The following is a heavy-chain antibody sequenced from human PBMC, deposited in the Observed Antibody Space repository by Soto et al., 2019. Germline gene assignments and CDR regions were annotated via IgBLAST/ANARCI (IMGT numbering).Heavy chain of an antibody. Sequence: SETLSLTCTVSGGSISSYYWSWIRPPPGKGLEWIGYIYYSGSTNYNPSLKSRVTISVDTSRNQFSLKLSSVTAADTALYYCARMGVVGATTFDYWGQGTLVTVSS. CDR1: GGSISSYY. D-gene: IGHD1-26*01. J-gene: IGHJ4*02. V-gene: IGHV4-59*01. CDR2: IYYSGST. CDR3: ARMGVVGATTFDY.